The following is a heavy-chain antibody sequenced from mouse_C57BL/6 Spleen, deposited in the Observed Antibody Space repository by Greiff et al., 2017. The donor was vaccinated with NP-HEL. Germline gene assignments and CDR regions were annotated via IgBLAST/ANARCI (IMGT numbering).Heavy chain of an antibody. CDR2: INPNNGGT. CDR3: AGWATGGMDY. J-gene: IGHJ4*01. V-gene: IGHV1-18*01. D-gene: IGHD3-1*01. Sequence: EVQLQESGPELVKPGASVKIPCKASGYTSTDYNMDWVKQSHGKSLEWIGDINPNNGGTIYNQKFKGKATLTVDKSSSTAYMELRSLTAEDTAVYYCAGWATGGMDYWGQGTSVTVSS. CDR1: GYTSTDYN.